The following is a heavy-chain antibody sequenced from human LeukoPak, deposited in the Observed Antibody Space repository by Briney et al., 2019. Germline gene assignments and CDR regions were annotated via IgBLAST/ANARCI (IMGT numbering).Heavy chain of an antibody. J-gene: IGHJ4*02. D-gene: IGHD6-13*01. Sequence: SSETLSLTCTVSGGPISSSNYYWGWIRQPPGKGLEWIGTIYFIGNTYYNPSLRSRVTISLDTSKNQFSLKLSSVTAADTAVYYCARQYTSSWAIFDYWGQGALVTVSS. CDR1: GGPISSSNYY. V-gene: IGHV4-39*01. CDR3: ARQYTSSWAIFDY. CDR2: IYFIGNT.